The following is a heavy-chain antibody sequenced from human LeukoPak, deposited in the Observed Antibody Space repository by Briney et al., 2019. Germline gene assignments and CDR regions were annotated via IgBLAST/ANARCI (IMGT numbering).Heavy chain of an antibody. CDR1: GFTFDDYA. CDR2: ISWDSGNI. D-gene: IGHD5-18*01. V-gene: IGHV3-9*01. CDR3: AKVKDSYGHYYFDY. Sequence: PGRSLRFSCAASGFTFDDYAMHWVRQAPGEGLEWVSGISWDSGNIDYVDSVKGRFTISRDNAKNSLYLQMNSLRAEDTALYYCAKVKDSYGHYYFDYWGQGTLVTVSS. J-gene: IGHJ4*02.